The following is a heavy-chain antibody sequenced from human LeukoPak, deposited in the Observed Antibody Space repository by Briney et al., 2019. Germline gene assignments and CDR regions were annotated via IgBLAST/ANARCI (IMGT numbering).Heavy chain of an antibody. V-gene: IGHV1-24*01. D-gene: IGHD6-13*01. CDR1: GYTLTEVS. CDR2: FDPEEGET. CDR3: ATEFITAAAGTMGYFDY. J-gene: IGHJ4*02. Sequence: ASVTVSCKVSGYTLTEVSIHWVRQAPGKGLEWMGGFDPEEGETIYPQKFQGRVTMTEDTSTDTAYMELSSLRSEDTAVFYCATEFITAAAGTMGYFDYWGQGTLVTVSS.